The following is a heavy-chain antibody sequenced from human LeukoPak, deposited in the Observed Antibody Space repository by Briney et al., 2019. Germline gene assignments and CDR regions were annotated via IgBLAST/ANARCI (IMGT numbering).Heavy chain of an antibody. CDR1: GFTFNRYN. CDR2: ISSSGNTI. D-gene: IGHD3-9*01. V-gene: IGHV3-11*01. Sequence: GGSLRLSCAASGFTFNRYNMSWIRQAPGKGLEWISYISSSGNTIYYADSVKGRFTISRDNAKNSLFLQMNSLRAEDTAVYYCARPHYEILTGYYWYFDLWGRGTLVTVSS. CDR3: ARPHYEILTGYYWYFDL. J-gene: IGHJ2*01.